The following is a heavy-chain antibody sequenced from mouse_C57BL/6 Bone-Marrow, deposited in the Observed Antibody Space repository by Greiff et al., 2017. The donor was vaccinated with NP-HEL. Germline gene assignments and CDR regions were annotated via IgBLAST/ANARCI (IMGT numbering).Heavy chain of an antibody. D-gene: IGHD2-1*01. Sequence: VQLKESVAELVRPGASVKLSCTASGFNIKNTYMHWVKQRPEQGLEWIGRIDPANGNTKYAPKFQGKATITADPSSNTAYLQLSSLTSEDTAIYYCARGSMVTLYRYAMDYWGQGTSVTVSS. V-gene: IGHV14-3*01. CDR3: ARGSMVTLYRYAMDY. CDR2: IDPANGNT. CDR1: GFNIKNTY. J-gene: IGHJ4*01.